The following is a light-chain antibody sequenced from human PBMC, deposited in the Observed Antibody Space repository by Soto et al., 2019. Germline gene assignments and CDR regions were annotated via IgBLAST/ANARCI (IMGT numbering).Light chain of an antibody. CDR3: QQRTRWPMP. CDR2: DGS. Sequence: EIVLTQSPATLSVSPGERVTLSCRASQNLHSFLNWYQQRPGQAPRPLIYDGSKRAAGVPDRISGDGSGTDYTLTISSLEPGDFAVYYSQQRTRWPMPFGQGTRLE. V-gene: IGKV3-11*01. J-gene: IGKJ5*01. CDR1: QNLHSF.